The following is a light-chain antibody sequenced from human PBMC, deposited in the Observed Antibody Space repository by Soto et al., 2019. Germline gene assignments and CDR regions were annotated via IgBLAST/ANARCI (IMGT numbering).Light chain of an antibody. CDR1: RSISTN. J-gene: IGKJ4*01. CDR2: LSS. V-gene: IGKV3-15*01. CDR3: QQYNDWPLT. Sequence: EIVMTQSPATLSVSPGERVTLSCRASRSISTNLAWYQQKPGQAPRLVIYLSSTRATGFPARFSGSGSGTGITLTISSLQSEDFAFYYCQQYNDWPLTFGGGTKVEI.